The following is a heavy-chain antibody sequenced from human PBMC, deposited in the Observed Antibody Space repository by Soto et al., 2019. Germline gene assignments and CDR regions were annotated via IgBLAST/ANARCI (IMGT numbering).Heavy chain of an antibody. J-gene: IGHJ5*02. CDR1: GDSVSSNSAA. CDR2: TYYRSKWYN. V-gene: IGHV6-1*01. D-gene: IGHD2-2*01. Sequence: SQTLSLTCAISGDSVSSNSAAWNWIRQSPSRGLEWLGRTYYRSKWYNDYAVSVKSRITINPDTSKNQSSLQLNSVTPEDTAVYYCARDIVVVPAAIAYNWFDPWGQGTLVTVSS. CDR3: ARDIVVVPAAIAYNWFDP.